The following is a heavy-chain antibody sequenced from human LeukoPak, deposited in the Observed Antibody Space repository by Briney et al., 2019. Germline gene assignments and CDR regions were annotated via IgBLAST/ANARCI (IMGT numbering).Heavy chain of an antibody. CDR2: IWYGGSNK. J-gene: IGHJ6*02. CDR1: GFTFSSYG. Sequence: GGSLRLSCAASGFTFSSYGMHWVRQAPGKGLEWVAVIWYGGSNKYYADSVKGRFTISRDNSKNTLYLQMNSLRAEDTAVYYCARVVSSGYYYYGMDVWGQGTTVTVSS. CDR3: ARVVSSGYYYYGMDV. D-gene: IGHD6-19*01. V-gene: IGHV3-33*01.